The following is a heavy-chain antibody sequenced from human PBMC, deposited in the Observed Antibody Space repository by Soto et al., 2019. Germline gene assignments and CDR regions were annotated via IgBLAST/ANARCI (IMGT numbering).Heavy chain of an antibody. CDR3: ARDGDPESAFWRGPVGGGRFEP. V-gene: IGHV1-69*12. Sequence: QVQLVQSGAEVQKPGSSVNVSCKTSGGTFGNSAVAWVRQAPGQGLEWMGGIVPMFGTANYAQKFQGRLKITADDSTSTAYMELRSLRSDDTAVYYCARDGDPESAFWRGPVGGGRFEPWGQGTLVAVSS. CDR2: IVPMFGTA. J-gene: IGHJ5*02. CDR1: GGTFGNSA. D-gene: IGHD3-3*01.